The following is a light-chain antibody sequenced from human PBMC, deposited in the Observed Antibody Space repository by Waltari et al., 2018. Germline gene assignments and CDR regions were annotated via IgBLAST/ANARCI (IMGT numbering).Light chain of an antibody. V-gene: IGKV4-1*01. J-gene: IGKJ4*01. Sequence: DIVMTQSPESLAVSLGERATINCKSSQSLLSSSNNKNYLAWSQQKPGQPPKLLIYWVSTRDSGVPDRVSGSGSGTDFSLTISNLQAEDVAVYYCHQYYRAPLTFGGGTKVEIK. CDR2: WVS. CDR3: HQYYRAPLT. CDR1: QSLLSSSNNKNY.